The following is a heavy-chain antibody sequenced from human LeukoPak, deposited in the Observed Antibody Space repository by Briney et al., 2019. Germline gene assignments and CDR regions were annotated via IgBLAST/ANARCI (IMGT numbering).Heavy chain of an antibody. CDR1: GFTFSSYA. Sequence: GGSLRLSCAASGFTFSSYAMCWVRQAPGKGLEWVSAISGSGGRTYYADSVKGRFTISRDNSKNTLYLQMNSLRAEDTAVYYCAKGTWYYDFWSGYSVGDYFDYWGQGTLVTVSS. J-gene: IGHJ4*02. CDR2: ISGSGGRT. D-gene: IGHD3-3*01. CDR3: AKGTWYYDFWSGYSVGDYFDY. V-gene: IGHV3-23*01.